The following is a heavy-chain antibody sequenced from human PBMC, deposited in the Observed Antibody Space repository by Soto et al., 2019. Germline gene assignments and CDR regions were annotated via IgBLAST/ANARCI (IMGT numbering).Heavy chain of an antibody. Sequence: SETLSLTCAVYGGSFSGYYWSWIRQHPGKGLEWIGYIYYSGSTYYNPSLKSRVTISVDTSKNQFSLKLSSVTAADTAVYYCARRYGPGFDYWGQGTLVTVSS. J-gene: IGHJ4*02. D-gene: IGHD4-17*01. CDR3: ARRYGPGFDY. V-gene: IGHV4-59*08. CDR1: GGSFSGYY. CDR2: IYYSGST.